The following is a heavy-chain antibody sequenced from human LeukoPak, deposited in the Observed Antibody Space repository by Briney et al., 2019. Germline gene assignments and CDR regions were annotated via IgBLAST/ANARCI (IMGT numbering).Heavy chain of an antibody. J-gene: IGHJ5*02. Sequence: GGSLRLSCAASGFTFSDYYMGWIRQAPGKGLEWVSYISSSSSYTNYADSVKGRFTISRDNAKNSLYLQMNSLRAEDTAVYYCASGPRVRGVIINWFDPWGQGTLVTVSS. D-gene: IGHD3-10*01. CDR1: GFTFSDYY. CDR3: ASGPRVRGVIINWFDP. CDR2: ISSSSSYT. V-gene: IGHV3-11*06.